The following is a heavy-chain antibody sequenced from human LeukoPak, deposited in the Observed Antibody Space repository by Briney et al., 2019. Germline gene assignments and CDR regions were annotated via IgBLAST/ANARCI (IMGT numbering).Heavy chain of an antibody. J-gene: IGHJ4*02. CDR1: GGTFSIYA. V-gene: IGHV1-69*05. Sequence: SVKVSCKASGGTFSIYAISCGRQAPGQGLWWRGRIMTRFGTANYEQKFQGRVTITTDEYTSTAYMELSSVRSEDTAVYYCARDRGQLRSQELDYWGQGTLVTVSS. D-gene: IGHD5-24*01. CDR2: IMTRFGTA. CDR3: ARDRGQLRSQELDY.